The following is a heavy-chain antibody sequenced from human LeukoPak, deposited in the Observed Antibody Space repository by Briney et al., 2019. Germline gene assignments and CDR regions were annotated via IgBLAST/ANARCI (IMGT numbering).Heavy chain of an antibody. CDR2: INPNSGGT. Sequence: ASVKVSCKASGYTFTGYYMHWVRQAPGQGLEWMGWINPNSGGTNYAQKFQGRATMTRDTSISTAYMELSRLRSDDTAVYYCARDIVVVPAAMDYYYYGMDVWGQGTTVTVSS. D-gene: IGHD2-2*01. CDR1: GYTFTGYY. CDR3: ARDIVVVPAAMDYYYYGMDV. V-gene: IGHV1-2*02. J-gene: IGHJ6*02.